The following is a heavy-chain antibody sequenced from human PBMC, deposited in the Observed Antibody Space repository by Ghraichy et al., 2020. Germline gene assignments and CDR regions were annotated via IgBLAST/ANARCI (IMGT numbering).Heavy chain of an antibody. J-gene: IGHJ3*02. D-gene: IGHD3-3*01. V-gene: IGHV3-7*01. CDR3: ARDRSPTYYDFWSGYYTGDAFDI. CDR1: GFTFSSYW. CDR2: IKQDGSEK. Sequence: GGSLRLSCAASGFTFSSYWMSWVRQAPGKGLEWVANIKQDGSEKYYVDSVKGRFTISRDNAKNSLYLQMNSLRAEDTAVYYCARDRSPTYYDFWSGYYTGDAFDIWGQGTMVTVSS.